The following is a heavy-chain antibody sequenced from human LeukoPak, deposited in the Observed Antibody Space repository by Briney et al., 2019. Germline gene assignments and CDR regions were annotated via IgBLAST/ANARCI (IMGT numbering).Heavy chain of an antibody. CDR2: ISSSSSYI. CDR3: ARDSSPSYPVKYCSSTSCSRPNWFDP. V-gene: IGHV3-21*01. J-gene: IGHJ5*02. D-gene: IGHD2-2*01. CDR1: GFTFSSYS. Sequence: PGGSLRLSCTASGFTFSSYSMNWVRQAPGKGLEWVSSISSSSSYIYYADSVKGRFTISRDNAKNSLYLQMNSLRAEDTAVYYCARDSSPSYPVKYCSSTSCSRPNWFDPWGQGTLVTVSS.